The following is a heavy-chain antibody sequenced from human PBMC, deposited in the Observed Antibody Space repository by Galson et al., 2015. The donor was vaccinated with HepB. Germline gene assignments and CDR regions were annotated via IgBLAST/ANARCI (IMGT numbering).Heavy chain of an antibody. CDR2: ISSSGTIK. D-gene: IGHD2-8*01. V-gene: IGHV3-11*01. J-gene: IGHJ6*02. Sequence: SLRLSCAASGFTFNDDYMSWIRQAPGKGLEWVSYISSSGTIKYYADSVQGRFTISRDNTKNSLYLEMNNLRDEDTAVYYCTTKWFRSPCYYYGTDFWDRGTTFTVSS. CDR3: TTKWFRSPCYYYGTDF. CDR1: GFTFNDDY.